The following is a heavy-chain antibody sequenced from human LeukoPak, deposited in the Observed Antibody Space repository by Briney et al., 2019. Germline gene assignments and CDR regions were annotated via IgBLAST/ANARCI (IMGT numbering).Heavy chain of an antibody. V-gene: IGHV3-21*01. CDR2: ISSRSSYI. CDR3: ARGLFFFKQETAYDMDV. J-gene: IGHJ6*02. Sequence: ETLSLTCTVSGGSISSSSYYWGWIRQPPGKGLEWVSSISSRSSYIYYADSVKGRFTISRDNAKNSLYLQMNSLRAEDTAVYYCARGLFFFKQETAYDMDVWGQGTTVTVSS. D-gene: IGHD3-3*01. CDR1: GGSISSSS.